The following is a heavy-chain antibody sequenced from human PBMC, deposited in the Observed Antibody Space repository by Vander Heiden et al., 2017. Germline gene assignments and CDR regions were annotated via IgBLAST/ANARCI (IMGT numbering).Heavy chain of an antibody. CDR3: ACSGGGTIDY. D-gene: IGHD6-19*01. Sequence: EGQLLESGGGLEQPGGSLRLSCTASGFTFSSHAMSWVRQAPGKGLEWISTVSKDGGSTYYVGSVQGRFTISRDNSKNTQYLQMNGLRVEDTAIYYCACSGGGTIDYWGQGILVSVSS. V-gene: IGHV3-23*01. CDR1: GFTFSSHA. J-gene: IGHJ4*02. CDR2: VSKDGGST.